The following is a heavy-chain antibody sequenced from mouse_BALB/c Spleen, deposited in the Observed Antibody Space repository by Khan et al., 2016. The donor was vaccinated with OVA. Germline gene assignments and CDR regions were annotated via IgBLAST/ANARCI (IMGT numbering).Heavy chain of an antibody. CDR1: GFTFSSFG. D-gene: IGHD2-3*01. J-gene: IGHJ2*01. CDR3: RRDGYSDFAY. V-gene: IGHV5-17*02. CDR2: IISGSSSI. Sequence: EVQLVESGGGLVQPGGSRKLSCAASGFTFSSFGMHWVRQAPEKGLQWVAFIISGSSSIYYADTVKGRFTISRDNPKNTPFLQMTSLRSEDTAMYYCRRDGYSDFAYWGKGTTLTVSS.